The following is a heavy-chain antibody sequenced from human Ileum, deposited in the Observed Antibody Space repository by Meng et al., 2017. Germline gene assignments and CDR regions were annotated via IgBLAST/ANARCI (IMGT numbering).Heavy chain of an antibody. J-gene: IGHJ4*02. CDR2: ISNGVENK. Sequence: GESLKISCRTSGFTLANYGMGWIRQAPGKGLEWVATISNGVENKHYADSVMGRFTVSRDNSKNTVYLQLASLTAEDKAVYYCVRDCCTDIGPIDSWGQGTVVTVSS. D-gene: IGHD2-8*02. CDR3: VRDCCTDIGPIDS. V-gene: IGHV3-23*01. CDR1: GFTLANYG.